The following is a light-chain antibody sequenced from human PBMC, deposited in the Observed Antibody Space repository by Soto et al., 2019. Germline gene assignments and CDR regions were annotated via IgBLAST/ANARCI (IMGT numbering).Light chain of an antibody. CDR3: QQYDSSPVT. V-gene: IGKV3-20*01. J-gene: IGKJ2*01. CDR1: QSVSSSY. Sequence: ENVLTQSPGTLSLSPGERATLSCRASQSVSSSYLTWYQQKPGQAPSLLIYGASSMATDIPDRFSGSGSGIDFTLTSSRLEPEDFAVYYCQQYDSSPVTFGQGTKLEIK. CDR2: GAS.